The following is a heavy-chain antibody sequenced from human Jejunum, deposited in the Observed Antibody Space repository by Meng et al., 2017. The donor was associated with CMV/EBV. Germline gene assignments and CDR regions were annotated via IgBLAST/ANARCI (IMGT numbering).Heavy chain of an antibody. Sequence: ASGFTFSDYNMAWIRQAPWKGLEWISYISETGTAVYYADSLRGRFTISRDNAKNSLSLQMTSLRAEDTAIYYCARGLVTTRYHGMDVWGQGTMVTVSS. V-gene: IGHV3-11*01. D-gene: IGHD4-17*01. CDR2: ISETGTAV. J-gene: IGHJ6*02. CDR1: GFTFSDYN. CDR3: ARGLVTTRYHGMDV.